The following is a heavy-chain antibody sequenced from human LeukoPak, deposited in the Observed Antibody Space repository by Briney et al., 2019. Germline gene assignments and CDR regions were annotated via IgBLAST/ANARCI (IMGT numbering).Heavy chain of an antibody. J-gene: IGHJ3*02. V-gene: IGHV3-21*01. CDR3: ARDLLTSYAFDI. D-gene: IGHD1-26*01. Sequence: PGGSLRLSCAASGFTFSSYSMNWVRQASGKGLEWVSSISSSSSYIYYADSVKGRFTISRDNAKNSLYLQMNSLRAEDTAVYYCARDLLTSYAFDIWGQGTMVTVSS. CDR2: ISSSSSYI. CDR1: GFTFSSYS.